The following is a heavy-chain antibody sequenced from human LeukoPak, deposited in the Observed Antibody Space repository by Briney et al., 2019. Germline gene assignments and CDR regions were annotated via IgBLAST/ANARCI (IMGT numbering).Heavy chain of an antibody. V-gene: IGHV1-58*02. CDR3: AAGYHYTSGSSYMDV. CDR2: IVVGSGNT. D-gene: IGHD3-10*01. CDR1: GFTFTSSA. Sequence: SVKVSCKASGFTFTSSAMQWVRQARGQRLEWIGWIVVGSGNTNYAQKFQERVTITRDMSTSTAYMEVSSLRSEDTAVYYCAAGYHYTSGSSYMDVWGKGTTVTVSS. J-gene: IGHJ6*03.